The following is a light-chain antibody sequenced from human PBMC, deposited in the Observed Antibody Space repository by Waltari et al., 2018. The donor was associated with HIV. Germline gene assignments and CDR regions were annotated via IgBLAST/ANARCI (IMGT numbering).Light chain of an antibody. V-gene: IGKV1-33*01. CDR1: QDIGNY. J-gene: IGKJ4*01. CDR3: QQYDSLLVT. Sequence: DIQMTQSPSFLSASVGERVPITCQASQDIGNYLNWYQQKPGQAPQLLIYDVSKLGTGVPSRFSGSRSGTNFAFTISSLQPEDVATYYCQQYDSLLVTFGGGTKVQIK. CDR2: DVS.